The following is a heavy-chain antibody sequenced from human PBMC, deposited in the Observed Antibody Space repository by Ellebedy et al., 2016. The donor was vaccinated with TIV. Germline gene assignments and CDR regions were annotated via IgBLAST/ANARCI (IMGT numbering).Heavy chain of an antibody. CDR3: ARDLGQNDPNELNPAGSFDY. Sequence: GSLRLXXTVSGGSISSYYWSWIRQPPGKGLEWIGYIYYSGSTNYNPSLKSRVTISVDTSKNQFSLKLSSVTAADTAVYYCARDLGQNDPNELNPAGSFDYWGQGTLVTVSS. J-gene: IGHJ4*02. D-gene: IGHD1-1*01. CDR2: IYYSGST. CDR1: GGSISSYY. V-gene: IGHV4-59*12.